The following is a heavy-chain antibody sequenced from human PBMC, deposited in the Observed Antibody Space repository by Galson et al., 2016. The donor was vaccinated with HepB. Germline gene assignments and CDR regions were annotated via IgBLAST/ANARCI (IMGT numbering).Heavy chain of an antibody. CDR1: GLTFSGAA. CDR2: IRSKANNFAT. Sequence: SLRLSCAASGLTFSGAAMHWVRQASGKGLEWVGRIRSKANNFATSYGASFKGRFTISRDDSKNTAYLQMNRLRTEDTAVYYCSSGDSTLFDNWGQGTLVTVSS. J-gene: IGHJ4*02. CDR3: SSGDSTLFDN. V-gene: IGHV3-73*01. D-gene: IGHD2/OR15-2a*01.